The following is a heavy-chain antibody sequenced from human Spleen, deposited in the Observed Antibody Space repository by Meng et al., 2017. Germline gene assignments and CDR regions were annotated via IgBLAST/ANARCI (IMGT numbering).Heavy chain of an antibody. CDR3: ARDRTQPRHLETNDGFDM. CDR2: ISVSGYTI. Sequence: GGSLRLSCAASGFYFSNAWMNWVRQAPGKGLEWVSYISVSGYTIYYADSVKGRFTISRDDAQNSLYLQMNSLRAEDTAVYYCARDRTQPRHLETNDGFDMWGQGKMVDVAS. V-gene: IGHV3-48*04. J-gene: IGHJ3*02. D-gene: IGHD1-1*01. CDR1: GFYFSNAW.